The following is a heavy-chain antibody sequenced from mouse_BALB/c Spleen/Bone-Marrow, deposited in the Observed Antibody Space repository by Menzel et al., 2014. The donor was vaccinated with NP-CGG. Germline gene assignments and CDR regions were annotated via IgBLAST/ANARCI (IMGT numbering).Heavy chain of an antibody. Sequence: LQESGPALVKPGASVKISCKASGYAFRSYWTNWVKQKPGQGLEWIGRIYPGDGDTNYNGKFKAKATLTTDKSPSTAYMQLSSQNSVDCAFYFSASGYPVYLGQGTTLTVSS. CDR1: GYAFRSYW. D-gene: IGHD1-2*01. V-gene: IGHV1-82*01. J-gene: IGHJ2*01. CDR2: IYPGDGDT. CDR3: ASGYPVY.